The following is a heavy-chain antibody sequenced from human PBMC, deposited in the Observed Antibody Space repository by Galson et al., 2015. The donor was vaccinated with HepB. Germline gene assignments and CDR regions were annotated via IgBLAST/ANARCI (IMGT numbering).Heavy chain of an antibody. J-gene: IGHJ6*02. CDR1: GFTFGDYA. Sequence: SLRLSCAASGFTFGDYAMSWVRQAPGKGLEWVGFIRSKAYGGTTEYAASVKGRFTISRDDSKSIAYLQMNSLKTEDTAVYYCTPGGENYYYGMDVWGQGTTVTVSS. D-gene: IGHD3-16*01. CDR2: IRSKAYGGTT. V-gene: IGHV3-49*04. CDR3: TPGGENYYYGMDV.